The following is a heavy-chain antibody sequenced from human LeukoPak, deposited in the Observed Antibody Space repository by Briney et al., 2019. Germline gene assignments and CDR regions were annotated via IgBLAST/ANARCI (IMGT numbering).Heavy chain of an antibody. CDR2: IWYDGSNK. CDR1: GFTFSGYG. V-gene: IGHV3-33*01. J-gene: IGHJ4*02. Sequence: GGSLRLSCAASGFTFSGYGMHWVRQAPGKGLEWVAVIWYDGSNKYYADSVKGRFTISRDNSKNTLYLQMNSLRAEDTAVYYCARGVRRYCSGGSCYFNFDYWGQGTLVTVSS. D-gene: IGHD2-15*01. CDR3: ARGVRRYCSGGSCYFNFDY.